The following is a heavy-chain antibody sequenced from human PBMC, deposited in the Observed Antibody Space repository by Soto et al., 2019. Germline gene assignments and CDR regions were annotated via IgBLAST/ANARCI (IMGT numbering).Heavy chain of an antibody. D-gene: IGHD5-18*01. V-gene: IGHV3-7*05. CDR1: GLTFNNYW. CDR3: ATTRGYSYEC. CDR2: IRPDGNEQ. J-gene: IGHJ4*02. Sequence: VQLVESGGDLVQPGGSLRLSCAASGLTFNNYWMSWVRQAPGKGLEWVANIRPDGNEQHYVDSVKGRFIFSRDNAKSSLSLQMNNLGVEDTAVYYCATTRGYSYECWGQGTLVTVSS.